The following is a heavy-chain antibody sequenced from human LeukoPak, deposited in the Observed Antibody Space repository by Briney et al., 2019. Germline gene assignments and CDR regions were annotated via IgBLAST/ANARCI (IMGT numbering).Heavy chain of an antibody. V-gene: IGHV3-21*01. CDR1: GFTFSSYT. CDR3: ARMYSSGWYDC. Sequence: GGSLRLSCAASGFTFSSYTMNWVRQAPGKGLEWVSSISSRGDYIDQADSMKGRFTISRDNAKNSLYLQMSSLRAEDTAVYYCARMYSSGWYDCWGQGSLVTVSS. CDR2: ISSRGDYI. J-gene: IGHJ5*01. D-gene: IGHD6-19*01.